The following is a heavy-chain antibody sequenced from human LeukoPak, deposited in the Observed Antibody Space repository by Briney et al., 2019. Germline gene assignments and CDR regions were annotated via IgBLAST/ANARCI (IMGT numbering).Heavy chain of an antibody. J-gene: IGHJ5*02. V-gene: IGHV4-34*01. CDR2: INHSGST. Sequence: PSETLSLTCAVYGGSFSGYYWSWIRQPPGKGLEWIGEINHSGSTNYNPSLKSRVTISVDTSKNQFSLKLSSVTAADTAVYYCARAYYSSGWYSSNGFDPWGQGTLVTVSS. D-gene: IGHD6-19*01. CDR3: ARAYYSSGWYSSNGFDP. CDR1: GGSFSGYY.